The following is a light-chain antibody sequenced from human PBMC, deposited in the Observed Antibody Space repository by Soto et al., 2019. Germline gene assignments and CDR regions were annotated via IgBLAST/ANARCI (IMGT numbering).Light chain of an antibody. CDR1: SSNIVNNY. V-gene: IGLV1-51*01. CDR2: DDN. Sequence: QSVLTQPPSVSAAPGQKVTISCSGSSSNIVNNYVSWYQQFPGTAPTLLIYDDNKRPSGIPDRFSASKSGTSATLGITGLQTGDEAHYYCGTWDDSLSGEVVFGGGTKVTVL. J-gene: IGLJ2*01. CDR3: GTWDDSLSGEVV.